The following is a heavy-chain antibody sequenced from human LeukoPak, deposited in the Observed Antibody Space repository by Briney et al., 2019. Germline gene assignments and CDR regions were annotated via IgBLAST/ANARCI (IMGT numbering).Heavy chain of an antibody. CDR3: ARVAGRRRTYGSGSSCIDY. CDR1: GGSISSSSYY. D-gene: IGHD3-10*01. V-gene: IGHV4-39*01. Sequence: PSETLSLTCTVSGGSISSSSYYWGWIRQPPGKGLEWIGSIYYSGSTYYNPSLKSRVTISVDTSKNQFSLKLSSVTAADTAVYYCARVAGRRRTYGSGSSCIDYWGQGTLVTVSS. CDR2: IYYSGST. J-gene: IGHJ4*02.